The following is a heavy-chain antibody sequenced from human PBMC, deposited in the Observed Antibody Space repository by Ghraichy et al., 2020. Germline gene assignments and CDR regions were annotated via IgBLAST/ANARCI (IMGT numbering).Heavy chain of an antibody. CDR2: INGGGSKR. J-gene: IGHJ6*02. V-gene: IGHV3-7*01. CDR1: GFIFSDYW. CDR3: ARHAGAPSV. Sequence: LSLTCVTSGFIFSDYWMTWVRQAPGKGLEWVANINGGGSKRNYVDTVEGRFTISRDNAEKSLFLQMNSLRSEDTAVYYCARHAGAPSVWGQGATVTVSS.